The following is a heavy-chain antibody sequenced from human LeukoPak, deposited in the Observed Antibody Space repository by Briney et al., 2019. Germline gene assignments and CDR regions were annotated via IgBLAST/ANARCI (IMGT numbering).Heavy chain of an antibody. J-gene: IGHJ6*02. D-gene: IGHD3-10*01. V-gene: IGHV3-7*01. Sequence: ETLSLTCTVSAASVSSDYWSWVRQAPGKGLEWVANIKQDGSERYYVDSVKGRFTISRDNAKNSLYLQMNSLRAEDTAVCYCARDIYGSGRYYGMDVWGQGTTVTVSS. CDR2: IKQDGSER. CDR1: AASVSSDY. CDR3: ARDIYGSGRYYGMDV.